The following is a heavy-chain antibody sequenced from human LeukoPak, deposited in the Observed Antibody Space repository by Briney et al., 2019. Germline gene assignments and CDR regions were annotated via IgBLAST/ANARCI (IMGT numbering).Heavy chain of an antibody. CDR2: INAGNGNT. V-gene: IGHV1-3*01. Sequence: ASVKVSCKASGYTFTSYAMHWVRQAPGQRLEWMGWINAGNGNTKYSQKFQGRVTITRDTSASTAYMELSSLRSEDTAVYYCAIDYGSGSYYRTTLDYWGQGTLVTVSS. D-gene: IGHD3-10*01. CDR1: GYTFTSYA. CDR3: AIDYGSGSYYRTTLDY. J-gene: IGHJ4*02.